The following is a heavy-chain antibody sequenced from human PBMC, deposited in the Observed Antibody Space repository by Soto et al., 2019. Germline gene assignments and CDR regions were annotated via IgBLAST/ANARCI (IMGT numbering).Heavy chain of an antibody. CDR3: ARGSRYCSGGSCYSGWFDP. D-gene: IGHD2-15*01. V-gene: IGHV1-8*01. CDR1: GYTFTSYD. J-gene: IGHJ5*02. Sequence: QVQLVQSGAEVKKPGASVKVSCKASGYTFTSYDINWVRQATGQGLEWMGWMNPNSGNTGYAQKFQGRVTMTRNTYISTAYMELSSLRSEDTAVYYCARGSRYCSGGSCYSGWFDPWGQGTLVTVSS. CDR2: MNPNSGNT.